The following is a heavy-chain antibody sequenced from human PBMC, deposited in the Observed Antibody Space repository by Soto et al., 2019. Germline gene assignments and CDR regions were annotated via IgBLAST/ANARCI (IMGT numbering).Heavy chain of an antibody. CDR1: GGSISSYY. V-gene: IGHV4-59*01. D-gene: IGHD3-10*01. CDR2: IYYSGST. J-gene: IGHJ5*02. Sequence: QVQLQESGPGLVKPSETLSLTCTVSGGSISSYYWSWIRQPPGKGLEWIGYIYYSGSTNYNPSLTSRVTISVDTSKNQFSLKLSSVTAADTAVYYCAIAGYGSGSYWFDPWGQGTLVTVSS. CDR3: AIAGYGSGSYWFDP.